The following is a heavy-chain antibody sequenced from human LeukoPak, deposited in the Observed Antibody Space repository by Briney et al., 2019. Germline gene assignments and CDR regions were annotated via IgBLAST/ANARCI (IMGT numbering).Heavy chain of an antibody. V-gene: IGHV3-15*01. CDR3: TADLPGGISDCSDY. CDR2: IKSKTDGGTT. CDR1: GFTFNNAW. Sequence: TGGSLRLSCAASGFTFNNAWMSWVRQAPGKGLEWVGRIKSKTDGGTTDYAAPMKGRFTISRTDSENTVYLEVNSLKTEDTAMYYCTADLPGGISDCSDYWGQGILVTVSS. J-gene: IGHJ4*02. D-gene: IGHD2-15*01.